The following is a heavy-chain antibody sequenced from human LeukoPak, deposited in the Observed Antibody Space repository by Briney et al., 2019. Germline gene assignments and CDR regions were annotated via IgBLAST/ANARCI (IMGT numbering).Heavy chain of an antibody. V-gene: IGHV4-31*03. CDR1: GGSISSGGYY. CDR2: IYYSGST. J-gene: IGHJ3*02. D-gene: IGHD1-26*01. CDR3: ARVVIVGATCAFDI. Sequence: SQTLSLTCTVSGGSISSGGYYWSWIRQHPGKGLEWIGYIYYSGSTYYNPSLKSRVTISVDTSKNQFSLKLSSVTAADTAVYYCARVVIVGATCAFDIWGQGTMVTVSS.